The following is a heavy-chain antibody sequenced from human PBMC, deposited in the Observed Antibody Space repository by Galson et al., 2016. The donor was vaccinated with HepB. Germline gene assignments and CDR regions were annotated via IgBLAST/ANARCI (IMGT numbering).Heavy chain of an antibody. V-gene: IGHV1-46*01. J-gene: IGHJ5*02. CDR3: ARQPSLDWGDWPKNWFDP. CDR2: INPSGGRT. CDR1: GYTFTSYY. D-gene: IGHD7-27*01. Sequence: SVKVSCKASGYTFTSYYIHWVRQAPGQGLEWMGVINPSGGRTTFAQKFQGRVTMTRDTSTTTVYMELSSLSSEDTAVYYCARQPSLDWGDWPKNWFDPWAQGTLVTVSS.